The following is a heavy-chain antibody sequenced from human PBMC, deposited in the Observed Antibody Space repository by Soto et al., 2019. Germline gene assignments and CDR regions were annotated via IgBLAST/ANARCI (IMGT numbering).Heavy chain of an antibody. Sequence: SETLSLTCTVSGGSISSGGYYWSWIRQHPGKGLEWIGYIYYSGSTYYNPSLKSRVTISVDTSKNAFSLNLSSVTADDTAVYYCARGIWNIEEMIYGFYFDPWGPGTLVTVSS. V-gene: IGHV4-31*03. CDR2: IYYSGST. CDR3: ARGIWNIEEMIYGFYFDP. J-gene: IGHJ5*02. D-gene: IGHD2-8*01. CDR1: GGSISSGGYY.